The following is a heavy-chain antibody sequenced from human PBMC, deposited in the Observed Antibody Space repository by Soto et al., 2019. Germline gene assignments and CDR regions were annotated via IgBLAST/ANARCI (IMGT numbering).Heavy chain of an antibody. CDR1: GYTFTSYG. CDR3: ARDQISRRQRYNWNDLWVIDY. V-gene: IGHV1-18*01. CDR2: ISAYNGNT. Sequence: ASVKVSCKASGYTFTSYGISWVRQAPGQGLEWMGWISAYNGNTNYAQKLQGRVTMTTDTSTSTAYMELRSLRSDDTAVYYCARDQISRRQRYNWNDLWVIDYWGQGTLVTVSS. D-gene: IGHD1-1*01. J-gene: IGHJ4*02.